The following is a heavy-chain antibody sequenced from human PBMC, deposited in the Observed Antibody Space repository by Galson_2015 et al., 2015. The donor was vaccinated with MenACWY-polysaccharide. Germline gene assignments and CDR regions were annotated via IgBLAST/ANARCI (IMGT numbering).Heavy chain of an antibody. CDR2: MNPNSGNT. Sequence: SVKVSCKASGYKFTNYDINWVQQASGQGLEWMGWMNPNSGNTGYAQNFQGRVTMTSNSAVTTAYLELRSLRSEDTAVYYCARIIARKYTFADSWGQGTLVTVSS. CDR3: ARIIARKYTFADS. J-gene: IGHJ4*02. V-gene: IGHV1-8*01. D-gene: IGHD2-21*01. CDR1: GYKFTNYD.